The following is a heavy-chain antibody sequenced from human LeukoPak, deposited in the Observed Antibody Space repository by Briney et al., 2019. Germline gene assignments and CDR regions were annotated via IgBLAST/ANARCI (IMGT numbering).Heavy chain of an antibody. J-gene: IGHJ4*02. CDR1: GFTFTTCA. CDR3: AKPDSLYFDWLLSPFDY. CDR2: ISGSGGST. V-gene: IGHV3-23*01. D-gene: IGHD3-9*01. Sequence: PGGSLRLSCAASGFTFTTCAMSWVRQAPGKGLEWVSAISGSGGSTYYADSVKGRFTISRDNSKNTLYLQMNSLRAEDTAVYYCAKPDSLYFDWLLSPFDYWGQGTLVTVSS.